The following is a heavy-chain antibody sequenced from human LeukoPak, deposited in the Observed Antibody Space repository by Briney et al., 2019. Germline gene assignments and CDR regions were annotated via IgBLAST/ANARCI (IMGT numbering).Heavy chain of an antibody. J-gene: IGHJ5*02. CDR1: GYTFTGYY. CDR3: ARSVYGDYGTFDP. V-gene: IGHV1-2*02. Sequence: ASVKVSCKASGYTFTGYYMHWVRQAPGQGLEWMGWINPNSGGTNYAQKFQGRVTMTRDTSISTAYMELSRLRSDDTAVYYCARSVYGDYGTFDPWGQGTLVTVSS. CDR2: INPNSGGT. D-gene: IGHD4-17*01.